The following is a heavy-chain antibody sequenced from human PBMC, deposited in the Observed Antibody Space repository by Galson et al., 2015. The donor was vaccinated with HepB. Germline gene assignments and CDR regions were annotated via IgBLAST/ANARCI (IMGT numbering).Heavy chain of an antibody. CDR3: ARDFHSTGWYSTNNWFDP. CDR2: ISSTGTTM. Sequence: LRLSCAASGFTFSSYTMNWDRQAPGKGLESVSYISSTGTTMYYADSAKGRFTISRDNAQNSLYLQMNSLRVEDTAVYYCARDFHSTGWYSTNNWFDPWGQGTMVTVSS. D-gene: IGHD6-19*01. CDR1: GFTFSSYT. V-gene: IGHV3-48*01. J-gene: IGHJ5*02.